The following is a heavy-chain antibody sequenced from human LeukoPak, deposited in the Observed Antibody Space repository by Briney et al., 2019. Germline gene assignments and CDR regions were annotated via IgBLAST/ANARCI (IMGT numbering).Heavy chain of an antibody. CDR1: GFTFSTYG. V-gene: IGHV3-30*02. Sequence: GGSLRLSCAASGFTFSTYGMHWVRQAPGKGLEWVAFIRYDGGNKYYADSVKGRFTISRDNSKNTLYLQMNSLRAEDTAVYYCAKAGAVTYMDVWGKGTTVTVSS. CDR2: IRYDGGNK. J-gene: IGHJ6*03. D-gene: IGHD6-19*01. CDR3: AKAGAVTYMDV.